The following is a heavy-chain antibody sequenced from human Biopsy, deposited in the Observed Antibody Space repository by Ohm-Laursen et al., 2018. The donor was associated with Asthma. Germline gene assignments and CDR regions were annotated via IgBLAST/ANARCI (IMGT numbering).Heavy chain of an antibody. CDR2: INAGNGNT. CDR1: GYTFINYA. V-gene: IGHV1-3*01. D-gene: IGHD3-9*01. Sequence: ATVKISCKASGYTFINYAIHWVRQAPGQRLEWMGWINAGNGNTKYSQKFQGRVTISRDTSASTACMDLSSLRSEDTAVYYCARTYYDFLTGQVIDAFAIWGQGTMVTVSS. J-gene: IGHJ3*02. CDR3: ARTYYDFLTGQVIDAFAI.